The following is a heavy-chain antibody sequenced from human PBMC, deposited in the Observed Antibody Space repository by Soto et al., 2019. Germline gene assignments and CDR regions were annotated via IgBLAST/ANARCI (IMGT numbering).Heavy chain of an antibody. CDR2: IYSGGST. CDR3: AREIAARRYWDYYYYYMDV. J-gene: IGHJ6*03. CDR1: GFTVSSNY. Sequence: PGGSLRLSCAASGFTVSSNYMSWVRQAPGKGLEWVSVIYSGGSTYYADSVKGRFTISRDNSKNTLYLQMNSLRAEDTAVYYCAREIAARRYWDYYYYYMDVWGKGTTVTVSS. D-gene: IGHD6-6*01. V-gene: IGHV3-66*01.